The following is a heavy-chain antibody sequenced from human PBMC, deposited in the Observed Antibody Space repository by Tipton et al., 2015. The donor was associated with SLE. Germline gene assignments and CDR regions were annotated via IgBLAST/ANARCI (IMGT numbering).Heavy chain of an antibody. D-gene: IGHD3-10*01. J-gene: IGHJ3*02. CDR3: ARDDLVRGAGAFDI. Sequence: TLSLTCTVSGGSISSHYWSWIRQPPGKGLELIGYIYYSRSTNYNPSLKSRVTISVDTSKNQFSLKLSSVTAADTAVYYCARDDLVRGAGAFDIWGQGTMVTVSS. V-gene: IGHV4-59*11. CDR2: IYYSRST. CDR1: GGSISSHY.